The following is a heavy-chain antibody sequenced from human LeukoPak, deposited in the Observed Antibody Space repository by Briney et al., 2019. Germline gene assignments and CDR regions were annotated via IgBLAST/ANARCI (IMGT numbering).Heavy chain of an antibody. V-gene: IGHV1-2*06. CDR1: GYTFTGYY. J-gene: IGHJ6*02. D-gene: IGHD2-2*01. Sequence: ASVKVSCKASGYTFTGYYMHWVRQAPGQGLEWMGRINPNSGGTNYAQKFQGRVTMTRDTSISTAYMELSRLRSDDTAVYYCARDKDDRYCSSTSCLYYYYGMDVWGQGTTVTVSS. CDR3: ARDKDDRYCSSTSCLYYYYGMDV. CDR2: INPNSGGT.